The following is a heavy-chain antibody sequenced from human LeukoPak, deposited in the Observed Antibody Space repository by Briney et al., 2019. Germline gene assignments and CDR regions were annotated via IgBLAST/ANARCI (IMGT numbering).Heavy chain of an antibody. CDR1: GFTFSSYG. Sequence: GGSLRLSCAASGFTFSSYGMSWVRQAPGKGLEWVSAISDSGDSTYYADSVKGRFTISRDNSKNTLYLQMNSLRAEDTAVYYCAVHNSGFCYWGQGTQVTVSS. CDR2: ISDSGDST. V-gene: IGHV3-23*01. J-gene: IGHJ4*02. D-gene: IGHD3-22*01. CDR3: AVHNSGFCY.